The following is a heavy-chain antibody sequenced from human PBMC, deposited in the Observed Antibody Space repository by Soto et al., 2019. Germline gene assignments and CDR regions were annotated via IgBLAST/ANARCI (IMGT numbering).Heavy chain of an antibody. D-gene: IGHD6-13*01. J-gene: IGHJ6*02. CDR1: GASITSYY. V-gene: IGHV4-4*07. Sequence: SETLSLTCTVSGASITSYYWSWVRQPATKGLEWIGRLYTSGSTTYNPSLKSRVTMSRDTSKDQFSLSLTSLTAADSAVYYCVRDSAATGTPYYYYYGMDVWGQVTTVTVSS. CDR3: VRDSAATGTPYYYYYGMDV. CDR2: LYTSGST.